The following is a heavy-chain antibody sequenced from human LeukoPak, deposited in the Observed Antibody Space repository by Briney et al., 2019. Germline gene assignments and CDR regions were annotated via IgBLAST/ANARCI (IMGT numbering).Heavy chain of an antibody. D-gene: IGHD5/OR15-5a*01. Sequence: PGRSLRLSCAASGFTFSTYAMHWVRQAPGRGLVWVSRIYNDGSSTTYADSVNGRFTISRDNTRNTLYLQMNGLRADDTAVYYCVRESSSLRFFDFWGQGSLVTVSS. J-gene: IGHJ4*02. CDR3: VRESSSLRFFDF. CDR2: IYNDGSST. CDR1: GFTFSTYA. V-gene: IGHV3-74*01.